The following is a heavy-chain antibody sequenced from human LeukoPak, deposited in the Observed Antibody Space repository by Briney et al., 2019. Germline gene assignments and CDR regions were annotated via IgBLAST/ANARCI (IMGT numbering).Heavy chain of an antibody. CDR2: IYHSGST. CDR3: ARDLYSSGWGYFDY. Sequence: SSETLSLTCTISDYSISSGYYWGWIRQPPGKGLEWIGSIYHSGSTYYNPSLKSRVTISLDTSENQFSLKLSSVTAADTAVYYCARDLYSSGWGYFDYWGQGTLVTVSS. CDR1: DYSISSGYY. V-gene: IGHV4-38-2*02. J-gene: IGHJ4*02. D-gene: IGHD6-19*01.